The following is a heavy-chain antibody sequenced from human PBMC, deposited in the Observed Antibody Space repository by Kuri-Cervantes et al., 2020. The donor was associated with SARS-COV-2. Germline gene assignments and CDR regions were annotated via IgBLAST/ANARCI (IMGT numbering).Heavy chain of an antibody. V-gene: IGHV1-18*01. D-gene: IGHD6-13*01. CDR3: ASGVLGQQLVLDY. CDR1: ETTFPNYD. J-gene: IGHJ4*02. CDR2: ISAYNGNT. Sequence: ASVKVSCKAPETTFPNYDINWVRQATGQGLEWMGWISAYNGNTNYARKLQGRVTMTTDTSTSTAYMELRSLRSDDTAVYYCASGVLGQQLVLDYWGQGTLVTVSS.